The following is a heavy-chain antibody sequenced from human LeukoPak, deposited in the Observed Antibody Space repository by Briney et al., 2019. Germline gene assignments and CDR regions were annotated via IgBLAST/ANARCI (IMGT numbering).Heavy chain of an antibody. J-gene: IGHJ4*02. D-gene: IGHD2-2*02. Sequence: GASVKVSCKASGYSFTAYYMHWVRQAPGQGLEWMGWINPDNGGTNYAQKFQAWVTMTRDTSISTAYMELSRPRSDDTAVYYCASEVGYCSSTSCYRVDYWGQGTLVTVSS. CDR3: ASEVGYCSSTSCYRVDY. CDR1: GYSFTAYY. V-gene: IGHV1-2*04. CDR2: INPDNGGT.